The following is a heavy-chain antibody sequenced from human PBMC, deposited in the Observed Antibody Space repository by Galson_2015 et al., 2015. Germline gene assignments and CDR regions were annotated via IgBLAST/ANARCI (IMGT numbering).Heavy chain of an antibody. J-gene: IGHJ4*02. CDR2: ISAYNGNT. Sequence: SVKVSCKASGSTFTNYGISWVRQAPGQGLEWMGWISAYNGNTNYAQKLQGRVTMTTDTSTTTAYMELRSLRSDDTAVYYCARVPPNYYDSSGYYIFDYWGQGTLVTVSS. D-gene: IGHD3-22*01. CDR3: ARVPPNYYDSSGYYIFDY. CDR1: GSTFTNYG. V-gene: IGHV1-18*01.